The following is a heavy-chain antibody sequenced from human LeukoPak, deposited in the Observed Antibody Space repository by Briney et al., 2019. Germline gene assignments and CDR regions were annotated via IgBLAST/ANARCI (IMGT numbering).Heavy chain of an antibody. CDR2: FDPEDGET. Sequence: ASVKVSCKVSGYTLTELSMHWVRQAPGKGLEWMGGFDPEDGETIYAQKFQGGVTMTEDTSTDTAYMELSSLRSEDTAVYYCATLRSVPAAIGYYYYGMDVWGQGTTVTVSS. J-gene: IGHJ6*02. D-gene: IGHD2-2*02. CDR1: GYTLTELS. V-gene: IGHV1-24*01. CDR3: ATLRSVPAAIGYYYYGMDV.